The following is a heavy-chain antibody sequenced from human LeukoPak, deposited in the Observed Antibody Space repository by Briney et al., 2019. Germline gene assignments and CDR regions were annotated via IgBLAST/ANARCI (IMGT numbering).Heavy chain of an antibody. CDR3: ARKLRYFDWLSDYRYYFDY. CDR1: GFTFSSYS. J-gene: IGHJ4*02. Sequence: GGSLRLSCAASGFTFSSYSMNWVRQAPGKGLEWVSSISSSSSYIYYADSVKGRFTISRDNAKSSLYLQMNSLRAEDTAVYYCARKLRYFDWLSDYRYYFDYWGQGTLVTVSS. V-gene: IGHV3-21*01. D-gene: IGHD3-9*01. CDR2: ISSSSSYI.